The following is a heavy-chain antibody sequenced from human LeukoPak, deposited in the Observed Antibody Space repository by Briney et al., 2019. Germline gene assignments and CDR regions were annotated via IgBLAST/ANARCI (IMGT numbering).Heavy chain of an antibody. J-gene: IGHJ4*02. CDR2: ISTSGTI. D-gene: IGHD3-22*01. CDR3: ARSVDSSGLVGIYY. Sequence: SQTLSLTCTVSGVSISSGSYCWSWIRQPAGKGLEWIGCISTSGTIHYNPSLKSRVTISVDTSKNQFSLKLSSVTAADTAVYYCARSVDSSGLVGIYYWGQGALVTVSP. CDR1: GVSISSGSYC. V-gene: IGHV4-61*02.